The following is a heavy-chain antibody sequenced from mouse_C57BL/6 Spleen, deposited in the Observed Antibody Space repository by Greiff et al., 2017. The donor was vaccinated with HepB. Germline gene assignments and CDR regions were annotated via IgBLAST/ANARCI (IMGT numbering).Heavy chain of an antibody. CDR3: ASYGDWSAIGY. D-gene: IGHD3-3*01. J-gene: IGHJ4*01. V-gene: IGHV7-3*01. CDR2: IRNKANGYTT. CDR1: GFTFTDYY. Sequence: EVKLVESGGGLVQPGGSLSLSCAASGFTFTDYYMSWVRQPPGKALEWVGFIRNKANGYTTEYSASVKGRFTISRDNSKSIVYLQMNALRAEDSATYYCASYGDWSAIGYWGQGTSVTVSS.